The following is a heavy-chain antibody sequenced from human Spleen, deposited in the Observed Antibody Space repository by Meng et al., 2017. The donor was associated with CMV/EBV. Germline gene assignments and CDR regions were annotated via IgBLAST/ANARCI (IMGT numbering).Heavy chain of an antibody. D-gene: IGHD6-6*01. Sequence: ASVKVSCKASGGTFSSYAISWVRQAPGQGLEWMGWINPNSGGTNYAQKFQGRVTMTRDTSTSTVYMELSSLRSEDTAVYYCASSIAARPGFDYWGQGTLVTVSS. CDR1: GGTFSSYA. CDR2: INPNSGGT. V-gene: IGHV1-8*02. J-gene: IGHJ4*02. CDR3: ASSIAARPGFDY.